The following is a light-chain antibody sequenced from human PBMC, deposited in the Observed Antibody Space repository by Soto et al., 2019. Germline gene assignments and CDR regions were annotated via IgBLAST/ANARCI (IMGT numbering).Light chain of an antibody. CDR3: QHYVTSLTT. J-gene: IGKJ1*01. CDR2: DAS. V-gene: IGKV3-15*01. Sequence: EIVMTQSPATLSVSPGERSTLSCRASQSVSSNLAWYQQKPGQAPRLLIYDASTRATGLPARFIGSGSGTDFTLTISRLEPEDFAVYYCQHYVTSLTTFGQGTKVDIK. CDR1: QSVSSN.